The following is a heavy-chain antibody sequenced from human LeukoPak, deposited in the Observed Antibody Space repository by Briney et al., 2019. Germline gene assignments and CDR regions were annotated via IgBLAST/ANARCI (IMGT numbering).Heavy chain of an antibody. CDR2: ISSVSSAI. J-gene: IGHJ4*02. D-gene: IGHD3-10*01. CDR1: GFTFSNYG. CDR3: ARGGGARPDY. V-gene: IGHV3-48*02. Sequence: GGSLILSCTASGFTFSNYGMNWVRQAPGKGLKWVAYISSVSSAITYADSVKGRFTISRDNAKNSLFLQMNGLRDEDTAVYYCARGGGARPDYWGQGTLVTVSS.